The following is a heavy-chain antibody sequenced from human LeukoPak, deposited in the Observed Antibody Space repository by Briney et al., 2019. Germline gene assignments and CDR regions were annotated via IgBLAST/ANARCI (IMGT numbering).Heavy chain of an antibody. CDR1: GFTFSNCG. V-gene: IGHV3-23*01. CDR2: IGGDGTT. D-gene: IGHD3-10*01. J-gene: IGHJ6*02. CDR3: AKGPYGLGIYYGMDV. Sequence: GGSLRLSCATSGFTFSNCGMSWVRQAPGKGLQWLSVIGGDGTTYYADSVKGRFTVSRDNSENTLYLQMNSLRAEDTAVYYCAKGPYGLGIYYGMDVGSQGTTVTV.